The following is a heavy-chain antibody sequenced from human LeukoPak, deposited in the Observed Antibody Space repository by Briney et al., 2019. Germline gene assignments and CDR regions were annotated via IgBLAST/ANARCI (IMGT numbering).Heavy chain of an antibody. D-gene: IGHD3-9*01. CDR2: INAGNGNT. CDR3: ASGILTGYPKYYYYGMDV. V-gene: IGHV1-3*01. J-gene: IGHJ6*04. Sequence: ASVTVSFKASGYTFTSYAMHWVRQAPGQRLEWMGWINAGNGNTKYSQKFQGRVTITRDTSASTAYMELSSLRSEDTAVYYCASGILTGYPKYYYYGMDVWGKGTTVTVSS. CDR1: GYTFTSYA.